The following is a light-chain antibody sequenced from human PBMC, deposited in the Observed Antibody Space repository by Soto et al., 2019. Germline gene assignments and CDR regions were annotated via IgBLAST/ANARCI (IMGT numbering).Light chain of an antibody. CDR2: KAS. J-gene: IGKJ4*01. Sequence: DIQMTQSPSTLSASVGERVTITCRASQSISSWLAWYQLKPGKATNLLIYKASTLESGVPSRFSGSGSGTEFTLTISNLQPDDFATFYCQQYNAYPLSLGGGTKVEIK. V-gene: IGKV1-5*03. CDR1: QSISSW. CDR3: QQYNAYPLS.